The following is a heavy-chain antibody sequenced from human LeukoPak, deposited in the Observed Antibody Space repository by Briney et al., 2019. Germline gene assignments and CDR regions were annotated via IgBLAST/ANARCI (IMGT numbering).Heavy chain of an antibody. J-gene: IGHJ4*02. V-gene: IGHV3-21*01. D-gene: IGHD2-2*01. CDR1: GFSFSSYS. CDR2: VSRSSSDI. CDR3: ARDLPAAVD. Sequence: GGSLRLSCAASGFSFSSYSMSWVRQAPGKGLEWVSFVSRSSSDIYHADSVKGRFTISRDNAKNSLYLQMNSLRAEDTAVYYCARDLPAAVDWGQGTLVTVSS.